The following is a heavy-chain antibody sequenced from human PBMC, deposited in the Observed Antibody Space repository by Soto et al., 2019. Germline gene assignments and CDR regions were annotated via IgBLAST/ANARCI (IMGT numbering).Heavy chain of an antibody. CDR1: GGSISRSTYY. CDR3: TSGYLGPGAPDI. CDR2: IYYSGST. J-gene: IGHJ3*02. D-gene: IGHD3-22*01. Sequence: QLQLQESGPGLVKPSETLSLTCTVSGGSISRSTYYWGWIRQPPGKGLEWIGNIYYSGSTYYNPPLKSRVTIPEDTSKSQSSLKLSAVTDADTCTYHCTSGYLGPGAPDIWGRGTMVTVSS. V-gene: IGHV4-39*01.